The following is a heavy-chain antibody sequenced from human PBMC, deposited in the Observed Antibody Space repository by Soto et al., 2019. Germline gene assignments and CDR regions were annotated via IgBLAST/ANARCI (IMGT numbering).Heavy chain of an antibody. V-gene: IGHV3-21*01. CDR2: RKGRGNYI. Sequence: LGCGVRLSCAPSGITFRTYTMNSLRQAPGNRIEWACSRKGRGNYIDYAESVKGRLTISRGNAKNSLYLQMDRLRAEDTALYYCVREDGKVGTNSAFDYWGLGALVTVSS. J-gene: IGHJ4*02. D-gene: IGHD1-26*01. CDR1: GITFRTYT. CDR3: VREDGKVGTNSAFDY.